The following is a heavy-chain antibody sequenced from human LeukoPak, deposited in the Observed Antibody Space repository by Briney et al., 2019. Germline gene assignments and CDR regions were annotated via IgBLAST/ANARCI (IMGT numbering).Heavy chain of an antibody. CDR1: GFTFSSYA. Sequence: GGSLRLSCAASGFTFSSYAMSWVRQAPGKGLGWVSAISGSGGSTYYADSVKGRFTISRDNSKNTLYLQMNSLRAEDTAVYYCAKEGFYYSGGSCYSFYYYYMDVWGKGTTVTVSS. D-gene: IGHD2-15*01. J-gene: IGHJ6*03. CDR2: ISGSGGST. CDR3: AKEGFYYSGGSCYSFYYYYMDV. V-gene: IGHV3-23*01.